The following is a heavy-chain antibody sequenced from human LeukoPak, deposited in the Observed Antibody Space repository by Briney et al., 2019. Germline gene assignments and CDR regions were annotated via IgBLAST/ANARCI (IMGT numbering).Heavy chain of an antibody. V-gene: IGHV4-59*01. CDR1: GGSISSYY. CDR3: ARVIPEYYYDSSGFDY. Sequence: SETLSLTCTVSGGSISSYYWSWIRQPPGKGREWIGYIYYSGSTNYNPSLKSRVTISVDTSKNQFSLKLSSVTAADTAVYYCARVIPEYYYDSSGFDYWGQGTLVTVSS. D-gene: IGHD3-22*01. J-gene: IGHJ4*02. CDR2: IYYSGST.